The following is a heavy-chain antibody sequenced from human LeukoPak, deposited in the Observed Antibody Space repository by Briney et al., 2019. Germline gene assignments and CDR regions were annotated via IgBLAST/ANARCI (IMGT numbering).Heavy chain of an antibody. CDR1: GVTFNKYA. D-gene: IGHD6-6*01. J-gene: IGHJ4*02. CDR2: ICDSGGDT. Sequence: GGALRLSCAVSGVTFNKYAMSWVRQAPGKGLEWVSEICDSGGDTYYSDSVKFRFTISRYNFKSTLYLQMNSLRAEDTATYYCAKRIQYSSSSAYFDYWGQGTLATVSS. V-gene: IGHV3-23*01. CDR3: AKRIQYSSSSAYFDY.